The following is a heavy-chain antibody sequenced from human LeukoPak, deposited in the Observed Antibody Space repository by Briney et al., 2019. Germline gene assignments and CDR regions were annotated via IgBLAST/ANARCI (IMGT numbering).Heavy chain of an antibody. CDR1: EFTFNRYY. J-gene: IGHJ4*02. Sequence: GGSLRLSCAASEFTFNRYYMSWVRQAPGKGLEWVANIKQDGSEKYYVDSVKGRFTISRDNAKNSLYLQMNSLRAKDTAVYYCARDRGPLIAAESPSFDYWGQGTLVTVSS. CDR3: ARDRGPLIAAESPSFDY. V-gene: IGHV3-7*01. CDR2: IKQDGSEK. D-gene: IGHD6-13*01.